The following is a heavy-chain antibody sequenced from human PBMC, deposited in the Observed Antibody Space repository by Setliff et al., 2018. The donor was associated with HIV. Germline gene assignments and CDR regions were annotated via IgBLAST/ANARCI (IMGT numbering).Heavy chain of an antibody. CDR2: IHHTGHI. CDR1: GASFTDYY. CDR3: TREQT. V-gene: IGHV4-34*01. J-gene: IGHJ5*02. Sequence: SETLSLTCAFYGASFTDYYWNWIRQPPGKGLEWIGEIHHTGHINYNPSFKSRVTMSLDMSTNQFSLKMASMTAADSAVYYCTREQTWGQGTLVTVSS.